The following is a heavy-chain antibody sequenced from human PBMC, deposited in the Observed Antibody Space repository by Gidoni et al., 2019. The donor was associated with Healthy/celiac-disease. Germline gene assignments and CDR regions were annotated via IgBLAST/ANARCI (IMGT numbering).Heavy chain of an antibody. CDR3: ARGPRYCSSTSCSRKPTRYYYYMDV. Sequence: QVQLVQSGAEVKKPGSSVKVSCKASGGTFSSYAISWVRQAPGQGLEWMGGIIPIFGTANYAQKFQGRVTITADESTSTAYMELSSLRSEDTAVYYCARGPRYCSSTSCSRKPTRYYYYMDVWGKGTTVTVSS. V-gene: IGHV1-69*01. D-gene: IGHD2-2*01. J-gene: IGHJ6*03. CDR2: IIPIFGTA. CDR1: GGTFSSYA.